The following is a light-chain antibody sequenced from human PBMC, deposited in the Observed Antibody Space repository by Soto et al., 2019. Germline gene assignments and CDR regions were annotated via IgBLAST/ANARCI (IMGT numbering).Light chain of an antibody. J-gene: IGLJ2*01. CDR3: YSAADNNLGV. CDR1: VLAKKY. CDR2: KDN. Sequence: SCELTQPSSVSVSPGQTARITCSGDVLAKKYAGWFQQKPGQAPVLVIYKDNERPSGIPERFSGSSSGTTVTLTISGAQVEDEADYYCYSAADNNLGVLGGGTKLTVL. V-gene: IGLV3-27*01.